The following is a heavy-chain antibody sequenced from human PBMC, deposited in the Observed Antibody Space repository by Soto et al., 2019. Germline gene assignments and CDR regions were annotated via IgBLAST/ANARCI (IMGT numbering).Heavy chain of an antibody. CDR2: IYSSGST. CDR3: ARTPTP. J-gene: IGHJ5*02. Sequence: SETLSLTCTVSGDFNTNFYWSWIRQSPGKGLEWMGFIYSSGSTRYNPSLKSRITMSLDTSKNQFSLRLSSVAAADTAVYYCARTPTPWGQGTLVTVSS. V-gene: IGHV4-59*12. D-gene: IGHD1-26*01. CDR1: GDFNTNFY.